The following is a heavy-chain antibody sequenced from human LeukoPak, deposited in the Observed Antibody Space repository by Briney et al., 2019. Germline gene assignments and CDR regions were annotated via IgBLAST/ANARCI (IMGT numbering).Heavy chain of an antibody. CDR3: ARDRPKLEMGAFDI. CDR2: IFYSGSP. D-gene: IGHD5-24*01. J-gene: IGHJ3*02. V-gene: IGHV4-59*12. Sequence: SETLSLTCSVSGGSISDYYWTWIRQPPGKGLEWIGFIFYSGSPNYNPSLRRRVTISVDTSKNQFSLQLNSVTPEDTAVYYCARDRPKLEMGAFDIWGQGTMVTVSS. CDR1: GGSISDYY.